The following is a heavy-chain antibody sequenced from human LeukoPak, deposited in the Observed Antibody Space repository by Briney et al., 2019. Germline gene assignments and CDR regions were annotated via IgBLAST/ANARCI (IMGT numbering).Heavy chain of an antibody. V-gene: IGHV1-69*04. J-gene: IGHJ4*02. D-gene: IGHD2-15*01. Sequence: ASVKVSCKASGYTFTSYGISWVRQAPGQGLEWMGRIIPILGIANYAQKFQGRVTITADKSTSTAYMELSSLRSEDTAVYYCAFVVAATLNDYWGQGTLVTVSS. CDR2: IIPILGIA. CDR3: AFVVAATLNDY. CDR1: GYTFTSYG.